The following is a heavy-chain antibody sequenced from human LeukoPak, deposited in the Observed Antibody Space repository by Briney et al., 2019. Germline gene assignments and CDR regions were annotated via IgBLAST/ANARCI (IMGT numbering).Heavy chain of an antibody. Sequence: SGPTLVKPSETLSLTCTVSGASIRSYYWSWIRQPPGKGLEWIGYIYNSESINYNPSLKSRVTISIETSKNQFSLKLSSVTAADTAVYYCARGSGSTTPFPFDYWGQGTLVTVSS. CDR1: GASIRSYY. V-gene: IGHV4-59*01. D-gene: IGHD1-26*01. CDR3: ARGSGSTTPFPFDY. CDR2: IYNSESI. J-gene: IGHJ4*02.